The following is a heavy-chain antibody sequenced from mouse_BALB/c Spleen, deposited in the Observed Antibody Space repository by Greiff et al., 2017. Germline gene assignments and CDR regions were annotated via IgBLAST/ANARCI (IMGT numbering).Heavy chain of an antibody. CDR2: ISSGGSYT. CDR3: TRERDLLRFAY. Sequence: EVKLMESGGDLVKPGGSLKLSCAASGFTFSSYGMSWVRQTPDKRLEWVATISSGGSYTYYPDSVKGRFTISRDNAKNTLYLQMSSLKSEDTAMYYCTRERDLLRFAYWGQGTLVTVSA. V-gene: IGHV5-6*01. J-gene: IGHJ3*01. CDR1: GFTFSSYG. D-gene: IGHD1-1*01.